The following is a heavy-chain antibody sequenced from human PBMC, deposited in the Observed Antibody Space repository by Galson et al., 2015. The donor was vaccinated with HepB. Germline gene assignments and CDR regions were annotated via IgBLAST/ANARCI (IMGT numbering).Heavy chain of an antibody. CDR2: IIPIFGTA. J-gene: IGHJ4*02. D-gene: IGHD2-15*01. CDR1: GGTFSNYA. V-gene: IGHV1-69*13. CDR3: ARDCSGGSCYPRGGDY. Sequence: SVKVSCKASGGTFSNYAISWVRQAPGQGLEWMGGIIPIFGTANYAQKFQGRVTITADESTSTAYMELSSLRSEDTAVYYCARDCSGGSCYPRGGDYWGQGTLVTVSS.